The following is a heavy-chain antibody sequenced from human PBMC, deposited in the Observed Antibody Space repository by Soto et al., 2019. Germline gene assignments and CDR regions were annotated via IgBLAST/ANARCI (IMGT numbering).Heavy chain of an antibody. CDR2: ISYDGSNK. D-gene: IGHD1-26*01. J-gene: IGHJ3*02. CDR1: GVTFSSYA. Sequence: QVQLVESGGGLVQPGRSLRLSCAASGVTFSSYAMHWVRQAPGKGLERGAVISYDGSNKYYADSVKGRFTISRDNSKNTLYLQMNSLRAEDTAVYYCARPRGSYRYDAFDIWGQGTMVTVSS. CDR3: ARPRGSYRYDAFDI. V-gene: IGHV3-30-3*01.